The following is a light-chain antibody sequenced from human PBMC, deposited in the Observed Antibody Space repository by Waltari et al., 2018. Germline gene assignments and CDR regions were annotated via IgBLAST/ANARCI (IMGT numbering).Light chain of an antibody. CDR1: SSNIGNNY. V-gene: IGLV1-51*02. CDR2: END. Sequence: QSVLTQPPSVSAAPGQKVTISCSGNSSNIGNNYVSWYQQIPGTAPKLLIYENDKRPSGTPYRFSGSNSGTSATLGITGLQTGDEADYYCGAWDSSLSAVFGTGTKVTVL. CDR3: GAWDSSLSAV. J-gene: IGLJ1*01.